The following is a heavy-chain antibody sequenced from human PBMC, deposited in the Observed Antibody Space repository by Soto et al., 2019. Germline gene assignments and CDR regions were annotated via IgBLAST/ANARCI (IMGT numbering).Heavy chain of an antibody. CDR2: IYYDVSNS. CDR3: ARAFCTNGVCYYFFDY. D-gene: IGHD2-8*01. CDR1: GFTFGTYA. V-gene: IGHV3-33*01. J-gene: IGHJ4*01. Sequence: PGGSLRLSCAASGFTFGTYAMHWVRQAPGKGLEWVAVIYYDVSNSFYGDAVKGRFTISSDNSKSTLYLQMSSLRAEDTAVYYCARAFCTNGVCYYFFDYWGHGTLVTVSS.